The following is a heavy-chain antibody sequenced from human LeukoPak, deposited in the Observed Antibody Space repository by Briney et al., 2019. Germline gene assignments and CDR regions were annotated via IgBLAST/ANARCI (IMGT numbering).Heavy chain of an antibody. D-gene: IGHD1-14*01. CDR3: ARLSKPGWFDP. CDR1: DGSISSSNYY. CDR2: IFYTGNT. J-gene: IGHJ5*02. Sequence: SETLSLTCTVSDGSISSSNYYWAWIRQPPGKGLEWIANIFYTGNTYYNPSLKSRVTISIDTSKNQFSLRLNSVTATDTAVYYCARLSKPGWFDPWGQGTLVTVSS. V-gene: IGHV4-39*01.